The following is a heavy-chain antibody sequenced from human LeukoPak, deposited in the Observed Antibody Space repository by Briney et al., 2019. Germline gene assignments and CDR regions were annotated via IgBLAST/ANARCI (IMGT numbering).Heavy chain of an antibody. CDR3: ASENDYYEY. CDR1: TYTFTDFTDYY. Sequence: GASVKVSCKASTYTFTDFTDYYMHWVRQAPGQGLEWMGWINPKNGDTKYAQRFQGRVTMTRDTSITTAYMELSGLRSDDTAVYYCASENDYYEYWGQGTLVTVSS. V-gene: IGHV1-2*02. CDR2: INPKNGDT. J-gene: IGHJ4*02.